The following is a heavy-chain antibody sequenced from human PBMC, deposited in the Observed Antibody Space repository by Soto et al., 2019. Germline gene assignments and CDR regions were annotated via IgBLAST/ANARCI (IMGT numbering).Heavy chain of an antibody. CDR2: IKQEGNDK. J-gene: IGHJ4*02. Sequence: TGGSLRLSCTASGFIFSSYWRSWVLQAPGKGLEWVANIKQEGNDKYYVDSVKGRFTISRDNTKNSLYLKMDSLRVEDTAIYYCVRRCNRDGCPYYFDYCGQGALVTVSS. CDR1: GFIFSSYW. CDR3: VRRCNRDGCPYYFDY. D-gene: IGHD2-2*01. V-gene: IGHV3-7*01.